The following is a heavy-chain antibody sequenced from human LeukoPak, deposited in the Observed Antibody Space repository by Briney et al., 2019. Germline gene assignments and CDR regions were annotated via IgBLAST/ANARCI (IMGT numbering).Heavy chain of an antibody. J-gene: IGHJ3*02. CDR1: GFTFSSYA. D-gene: IGHD4-23*01. V-gene: IGHV3-23*01. Sequence: PGGSLRLSCAASGFTFSSYAMSWVRQAPGKGLEWVSAISGSGGSTYYADSVKGRFTISRDNSKNTLYLQMNSLRAEDTAVYYCAKDARRDYGGPKWGTDAFDIWGQGTMVTVSS. CDR3: AKDARRDYGGPKWGTDAFDI. CDR2: ISGSGGST.